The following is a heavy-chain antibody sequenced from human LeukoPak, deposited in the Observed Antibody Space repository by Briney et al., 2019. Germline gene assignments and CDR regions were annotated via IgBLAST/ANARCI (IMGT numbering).Heavy chain of an antibody. CDR3: ARQPIYEAYFDF. D-gene: IGHD3-16*01. J-gene: IGHJ4*02. Sequence: GGSLRLSCAASGFTFSSYAIYWVRQAPGKGLEWVSGISGSGGDTYFADSVKGRFTISRDNSKNTVFLQVDSLRAEDTAVYYCARQPIYEAYFDFWGQGTLVTVSS. CDR2: ISGSGGDT. CDR1: GFTFSSYA. V-gene: IGHV3-23*01.